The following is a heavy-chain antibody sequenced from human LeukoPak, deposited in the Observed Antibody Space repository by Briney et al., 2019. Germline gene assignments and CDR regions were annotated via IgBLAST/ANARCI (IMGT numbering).Heavy chain of an antibody. Sequence: PSETLSLTCAVYGASFSGYYWSWIRQPPGKGLEWIGSIYYSGSTYYNPSLNIRVTISVDTSKNQFSLNLRSVTAADTAVYYCAREILYDSTGYYLWGQGTLVTVSS. CDR3: AREILYDSTGYYL. V-gene: IGHV4-34*11. CDR1: GASFSGYY. CDR2: IYYSGST. J-gene: IGHJ4*02. D-gene: IGHD3-22*01.